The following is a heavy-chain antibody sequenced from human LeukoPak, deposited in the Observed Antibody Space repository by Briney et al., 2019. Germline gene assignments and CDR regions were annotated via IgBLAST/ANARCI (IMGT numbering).Heavy chain of an antibody. J-gene: IGHJ6*04. CDR3: AREERRYYYDSSGYAV. Sequence: SETLSLTCTVSGGSISSYYWSWIRQPAGKGLEWIGRIYTSGSTNYNPSLKSRVTMSVDTSKNQFSLKLSSVTAADTAVYYCAREERRYYYDSSGYAVWGKGTTVTISS. CDR2: IYTSGST. V-gene: IGHV4-4*07. CDR1: GGSISSYY. D-gene: IGHD3-22*01.